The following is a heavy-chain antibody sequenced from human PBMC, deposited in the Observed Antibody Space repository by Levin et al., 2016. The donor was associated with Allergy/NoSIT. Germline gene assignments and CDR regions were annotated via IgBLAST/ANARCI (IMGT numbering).Heavy chain of an antibody. Sequence: GESLKISCAASGFTFSSYSMNWVRQAPGKGLEWVSYISSGSSTIYYADSVKGRFTISRDNAKNSLYLQMNSLRDEDTAVYYCARGRYCSSTSCYDDYWGQGTLVTVSS. CDR1: GFTFSSYS. J-gene: IGHJ4*02. CDR3: ARGRYCSSTSCYDDY. V-gene: IGHV3-48*02. D-gene: IGHD2-2*01. CDR2: ISSGSSTI.